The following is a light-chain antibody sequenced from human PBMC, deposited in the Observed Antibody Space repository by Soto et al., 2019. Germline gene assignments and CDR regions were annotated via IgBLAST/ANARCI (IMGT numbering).Light chain of an antibody. Sequence: EIVLTQSPATLSLSPGERATLSCRASQSVSSYLAWYQEKPGQAPRLLIYDASNRATGIPARFSGSGSGTDFTLIISSPEPEDFAVYYCQQRSNWPPTFGQGTRLEIE. V-gene: IGKV3-11*01. CDR1: QSVSSY. CDR3: QQRSNWPPT. CDR2: DAS. J-gene: IGKJ5*01.